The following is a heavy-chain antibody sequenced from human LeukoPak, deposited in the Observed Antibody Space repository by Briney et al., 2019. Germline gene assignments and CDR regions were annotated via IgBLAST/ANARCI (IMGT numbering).Heavy chain of an antibody. CDR1: GGTFSSYT. D-gene: IGHD1-26*01. J-gene: IGHJ4*02. CDR2: IIPILGIA. V-gene: IGHV1-69*02. CDR3: ARSGGELLPLDY. Sequence: SVKVSCKASGGTFSSYTISWVRQAPGQGLEWMGRIIPILGIANYAQKFQGRVTITADKSTSTDYMELSSLRSEDTAVYYCARSGGELLPLDYWGQGTLVTVSS.